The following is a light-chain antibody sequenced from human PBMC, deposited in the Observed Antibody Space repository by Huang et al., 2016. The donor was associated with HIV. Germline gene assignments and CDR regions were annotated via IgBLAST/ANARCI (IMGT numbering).Light chain of an antibody. CDR3: QQYNNWPPLT. CDR2: DAS. J-gene: IGKJ4*01. Sequence: EIVMTQAPATLSVSPGERATLSCRASQSVGTKLAWYQHTPGQAPRLLIYDASTRATGTPARFTGSGSGTEFTLTISSLQSEDVVVYFCQQYNNWPPLTFGGGTKVEIK. CDR1: QSVGTK. V-gene: IGKV3-15*01.